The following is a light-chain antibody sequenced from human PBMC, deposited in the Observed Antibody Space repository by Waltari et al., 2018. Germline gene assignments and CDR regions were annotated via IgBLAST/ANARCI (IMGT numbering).Light chain of an antibody. J-gene: IGKJ4*01. CDR1: QSISTY. CDR3: QQSYSTPLT. CDR2: AAS. Sequence: DIQMTQSPSSLSASVGDRVTITCRASQSISTYFNWYQQKPGKAPNLLIYAASNLRSGVPSRFSGSGSGTDFTLTSSSLQPEDIATYYCQQSYSTPLTFGGGTKVEIK. V-gene: IGKV1-39*01.